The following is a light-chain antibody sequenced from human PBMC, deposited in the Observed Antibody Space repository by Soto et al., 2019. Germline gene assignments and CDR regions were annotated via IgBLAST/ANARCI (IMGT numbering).Light chain of an antibody. CDR3: QQYNNWPPIT. CDR1: QSVSSN. V-gene: IGKV3-15*01. CDR2: GAS. Sequence: EIVMTQSPATLSVSPGERATLSCRASQSVSSNLAWYQQKPGQAPRLLIYGASTRATGIPARFSGSGSGTEFTLTIRSLQYEDVAVYYCQQYNNWPPITFGQGTRLEIK. J-gene: IGKJ5*01.